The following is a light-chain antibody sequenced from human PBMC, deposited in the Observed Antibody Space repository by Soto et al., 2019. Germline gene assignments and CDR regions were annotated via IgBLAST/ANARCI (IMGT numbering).Light chain of an antibody. Sequence: IVVTQSPATLSLSPGERATLSCRASHSISSNYLAWYQHKPGQAPRLLIYDASSKATGTPDRFSGSGSGTDFTLTISRLEPEDFAVYYCQYYGSSHLKTFGQRTLPEIK. CDR2: DAS. CDR1: HSISSNY. V-gene: IGKV3-20*01. J-gene: IGKJ5*01. CDR3: QYYGSSHLKT.